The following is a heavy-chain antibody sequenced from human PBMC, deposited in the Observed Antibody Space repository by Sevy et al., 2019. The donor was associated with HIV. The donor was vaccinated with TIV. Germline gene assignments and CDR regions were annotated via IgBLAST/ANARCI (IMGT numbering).Heavy chain of an antibody. CDR1: RFIFSTYA. V-gene: IGHV3-23*01. CDR3: ARGRDGYNRDAFNI. J-gene: IGHJ3*02. D-gene: IGHD5-12*01. CDR2: ISTSGGNS. Sequence: GGSLRLSCAASRFIFSTYAMNWVRQAPGKGLEWVSAISTSGGNSYYADSVKGRFTISRDNSKNTLYLQMNSLRAEDTAVYYCARGRDGYNRDAFNIWGQGTMVTVSS.